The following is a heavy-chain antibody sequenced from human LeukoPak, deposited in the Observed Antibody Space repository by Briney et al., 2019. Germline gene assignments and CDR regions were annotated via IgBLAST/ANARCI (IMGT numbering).Heavy chain of an antibody. CDR1: GFTFGKYW. V-gene: IGHV3-74*01. CDR3: ARDYYGSIDL. J-gene: IGHJ1*01. Sequence: GGSLRLSCVASGFTFGKYWMHWVRQAPGKELVCISRINNDGSTVYADSVAGRFTISRDNARDTLYLLMNSLRVEDTAVYYCARDYYGSIDLWGQGTLVTVSS. CDR2: INNDGST. D-gene: IGHD3-10*01.